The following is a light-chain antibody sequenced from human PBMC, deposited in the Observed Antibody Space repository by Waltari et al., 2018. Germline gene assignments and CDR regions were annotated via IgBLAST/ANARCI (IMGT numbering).Light chain of an antibody. CDR3: QRYNSYANT. V-gene: IGKV1-5*01. J-gene: IGKJ2*01. CDR1: QSINTY. Sequence: DILMTQSPSTLSASVGDRVTITCRASQSINTYLAWYQQKPGKAPKLLFYGASTLGSGVPGRFSGTGSGTEFTLTISSLQPDDFATYYCQRYNSYANTFGQGTKVDIK. CDR2: GAS.